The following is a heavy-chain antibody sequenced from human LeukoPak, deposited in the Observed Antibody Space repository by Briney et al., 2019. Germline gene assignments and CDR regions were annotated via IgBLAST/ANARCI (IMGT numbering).Heavy chain of an antibody. CDR1: GVSVNNDNW. CDR3: ARDSGSSSWDMGIDY. J-gene: IGHJ4*02. Sequence: PSGTLSLTCAVSGVSVNNDNWWSWVRPPPGKGLEWIGEIYHSGSTYYNPSLKSRVTISVDRSKNQFSLKLSSVTAADTAVYYCARDSGSSSWDMGIDYWGQGTLVTVSS. V-gene: IGHV4-4*02. D-gene: IGHD6-13*01. CDR2: IYHSGST.